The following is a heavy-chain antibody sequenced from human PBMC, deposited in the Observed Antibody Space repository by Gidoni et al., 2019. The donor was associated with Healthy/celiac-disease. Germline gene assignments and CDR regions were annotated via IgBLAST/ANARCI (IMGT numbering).Heavy chain of an antibody. D-gene: IGHD6-6*01. V-gene: IGHV4-59*01. Sequence: QVQLQASGPGLVQPSETLSLTCTVSGGSISSYYWSWIRQPPGKGLEWIGYIYYSGSTNYNPTLKSRVTISVDTSKNQFSLKLSSVTAADTAVYYCARGAVGAARLTYFDYWGQGTLVTVSS. CDR1: GGSISSYY. J-gene: IGHJ4*02. CDR2: IYYSGST. CDR3: ARGAVGAARLTYFDY.